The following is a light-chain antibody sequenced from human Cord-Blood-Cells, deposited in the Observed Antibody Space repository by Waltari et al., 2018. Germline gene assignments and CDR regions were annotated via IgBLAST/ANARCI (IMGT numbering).Light chain of an antibody. V-gene: IGLV2-14*01. Sequence: QSALTQPASVSGSPGQSITISCTGTSSDGGGYYYVPCYQQHPGKAPKLMIYEVSNRPSGVSNRFSGSKSGNTASLTISGLQAEDEADYYCSSYTSSSSLDWVFGGGTKLTVL. CDR2: EVS. J-gene: IGLJ3*02. CDR1: SSDGGGYYY. CDR3: SSYTSSSSLDWV.